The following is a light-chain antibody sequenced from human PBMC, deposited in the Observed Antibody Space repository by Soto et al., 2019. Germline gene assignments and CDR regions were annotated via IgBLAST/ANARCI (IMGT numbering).Light chain of an antibody. J-gene: IGKJ2*01. CDR3: QQFDDSRPAFT. V-gene: IGKV3-20*01. Sequence: ESMLTQSPGTLSLSPGERATLSCRASQTVNSRYLNWYQHKPSQAPRLLIYGASIRAAGIPDRFSGSRSGADFSLTITRLEPEDSAVYYCQQFDDSRPAFTFGQGTKLEI. CDR1: QTVNSRY. CDR2: GAS.